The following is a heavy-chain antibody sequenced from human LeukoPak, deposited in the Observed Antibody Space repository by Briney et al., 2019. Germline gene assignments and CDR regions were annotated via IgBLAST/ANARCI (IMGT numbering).Heavy chain of an antibody. Sequence: GGSLRLSCAASGFTFSDYYMSWIRQAPGKGLEWVSYSSRTGGTLYYADSVKGRFSVSRDNAKNSLYLQMDSLRVEDTAVYYCARDENFFDYWGQGTLVTVSS. CDR1: GFTFSDYY. J-gene: IGHJ4*02. CDR2: SSRTGGTL. V-gene: IGHV3-11*01. CDR3: ARDENFFDY.